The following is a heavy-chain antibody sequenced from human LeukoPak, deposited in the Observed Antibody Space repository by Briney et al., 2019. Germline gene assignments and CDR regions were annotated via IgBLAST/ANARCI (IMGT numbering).Heavy chain of an antibody. V-gene: IGHV3-30*03. CDR3: ARDAGGMVRGVTYYFDY. J-gene: IGHJ4*02. CDR2: ISYDGSNK. D-gene: IGHD3-10*01. Sequence: PGGSLRLSCAASGFTFSSYGMHWVRQAPGKGLEWVAVISYDGSNKYYADSVKGRFTISRDNSKNTQYLQMNSLRAEDTAVYYCARDAGGMVRGVTYYFDYWGQGTLVTVSS. CDR1: GFTFSSYG.